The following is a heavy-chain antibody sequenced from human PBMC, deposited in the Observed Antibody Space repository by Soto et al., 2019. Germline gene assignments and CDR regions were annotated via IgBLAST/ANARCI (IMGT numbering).Heavy chain of an antibody. J-gene: IGHJ6*02. CDR3: ARDLDSSGLYPRLYYYYYGMDV. D-gene: IGHD6-19*01. CDR1: GYTFTGYY. CDR2: INPNSGGT. Sequence: GASVKVSCKASGYTFTGYYMHWVRQSPGQGLEWMGWINPNSGGTNYAQKFQGRVTMTRDTSISTAYMELSRLRSDDTAVYYCARDLDSSGLYPRLYYYYYGMDVWGQGTTVTVSS. V-gene: IGHV1-2*02.